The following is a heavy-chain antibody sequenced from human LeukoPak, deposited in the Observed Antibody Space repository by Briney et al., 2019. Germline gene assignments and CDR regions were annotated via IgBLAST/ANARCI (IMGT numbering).Heavy chain of an antibody. J-gene: IGHJ4*02. Sequence: PGGSLRLSCAASGFTFKSSWMHWVRQPPGRGPVWVSRISSDGTNTIYADSVRGRFTVSRDNAKNTLYLQMNSLGVEDSAVYYCARDWGGSGPTSHDYWGQGTLVTVSS. V-gene: IGHV3-74*01. CDR1: GFTFKSSW. CDR2: ISSDGTNT. CDR3: ARDWGGSGPTSHDY. D-gene: IGHD3-16*01.